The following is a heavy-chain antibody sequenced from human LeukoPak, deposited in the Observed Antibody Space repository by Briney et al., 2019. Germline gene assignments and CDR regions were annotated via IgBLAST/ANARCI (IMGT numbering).Heavy chain of an antibody. D-gene: IGHD6-13*01. V-gene: IGHV1-2*04. Sequence: GASVKVSCTASGYTFTGHYMHWVRQAPGQGLEWMGWINPNSGGTNYAQKFQGWVTMTRDTSISTAYMELSRLRSDDTAVYYCARGGEYSSSWYWFDPWGQGTLVTVSS. J-gene: IGHJ5*02. CDR2: INPNSGGT. CDR3: ARGGEYSSSWYWFDP. CDR1: GYTFTGHY.